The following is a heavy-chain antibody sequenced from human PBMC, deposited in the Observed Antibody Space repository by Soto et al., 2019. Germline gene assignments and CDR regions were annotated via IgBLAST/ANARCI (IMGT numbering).Heavy chain of an antibody. V-gene: IGHV4-34*01. CDR2: INHSGST. D-gene: IGHD3-3*01. J-gene: IGHJ4*02. Sequence: WETLSLTCAVYGGSFSGYYWSWIRQPPGKGLEWIGEINHSGSTNYNPSLKSRVTISVDTSKNQFSLKLSSVTAADTAVYYCARADRDYDFWSCYYTSRRYSFDFWGQGTLVTVSS. CDR3: ARADRDYDFWSCYYTSRRYSFDF. CDR1: GGSFSGYY.